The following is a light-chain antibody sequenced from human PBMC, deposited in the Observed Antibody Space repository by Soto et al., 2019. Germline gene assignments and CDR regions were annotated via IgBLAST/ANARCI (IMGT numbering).Light chain of an antibody. V-gene: IGLV2-14*01. Sequence: QSALTQPASVTASPGQSITISCTGTSSDIGGYNYVSWYQQHPGKAPKLMIHDVSNRPSGVSNRFSGSKSGNTASLTISGLQAEDEAEYYCSSHTSSSTVYVFGTGTKLTVL. CDR2: DVS. CDR3: SSHTSSSTVYV. J-gene: IGLJ1*01. CDR1: SSDIGGYNY.